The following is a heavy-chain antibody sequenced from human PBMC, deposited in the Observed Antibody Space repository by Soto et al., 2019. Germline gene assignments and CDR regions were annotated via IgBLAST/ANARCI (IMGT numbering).Heavy chain of an antibody. J-gene: IGHJ4*02. D-gene: IGHD3-10*01. Sequence: PSETLSLTCTVSGDSISNGAHYWTWIRQPPGKGLEWIGYINYSGGATYNPSLNSRLTISVDTSKSQFSLKLGSVTAADTAVYYCASNPGMGSFPNWGQGALVAVSS. CDR2: INYSGGA. CDR3: ASNPGMGSFPN. CDR1: GDSISNGAHY. V-gene: IGHV4-30-4*08.